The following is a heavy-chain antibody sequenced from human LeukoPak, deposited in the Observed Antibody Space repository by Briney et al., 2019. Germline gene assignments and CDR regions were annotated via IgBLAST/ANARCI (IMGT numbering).Heavy chain of an antibody. CDR1: GFTFSGYW. CDR2: IKQDASEE. D-gene: IGHD1-26*01. CDR3: VRDRGRASVDY. J-gene: IGHJ4*02. V-gene: IGHV3-7*01. Sequence: GGSLRLSCAASGFTFSGYWMSWVRLAPGKGLEWVANIKQDASEEYYVDSVKGRFTTSRDNAKNSLYLQMNSLRAEDTAVYYCVRDRGRASVDYWGQGTLVTVSS.